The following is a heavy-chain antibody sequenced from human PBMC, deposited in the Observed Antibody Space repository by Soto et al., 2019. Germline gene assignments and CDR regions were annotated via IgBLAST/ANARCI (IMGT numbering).Heavy chain of an antibody. CDR3: ARSGHNSGFFYYDY. Sequence: QITLKESGPTLVKVTQTVTLTCTFSGFSLSSTGVGVGWIRQPPGKALEGLALINWNDDKRYNPSLKSRLTITKDHSKNQVVLTMTNMDPVDTATYYCARSGHNSGFFYYDYWGQGTLVTVSS. J-gene: IGHJ4*02. V-gene: IGHV2-5*01. CDR2: INWNDDK. D-gene: IGHD3-22*01. CDR1: GFSLSSTGVG.